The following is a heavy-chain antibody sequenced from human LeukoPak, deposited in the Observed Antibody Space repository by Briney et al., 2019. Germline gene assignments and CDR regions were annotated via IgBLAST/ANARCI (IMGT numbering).Heavy chain of an antibody. CDR3: AREITTASRLDY. J-gene: IGHJ4*02. Sequence: PSQTLSLTCTVSGGSISSGDYYWSWIRQPPGRGLEWIGYIYYCATTYYNPSLKSRVTISIDTSTNQFSLNLSSVTVADTAVYYCAREITTASRLDYWGQGTLVTVSS. CDR2: IYYCATT. D-gene: IGHD3-22*01. V-gene: IGHV4-30-4*08. CDR1: GGSISSGDYY.